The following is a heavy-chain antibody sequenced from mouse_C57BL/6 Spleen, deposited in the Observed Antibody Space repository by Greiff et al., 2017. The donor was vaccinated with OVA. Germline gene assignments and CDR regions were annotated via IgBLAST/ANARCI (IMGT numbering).Heavy chain of an antibody. CDR1: GYTFTSYW. Sequence: QVQLQQPGAELVRPGTSVKLSCKASGYTFTSYWMHWVKQRPGQGLEWIGVIDPSDSYTNYNQKFKGKATLTVDTSSSTAYMQLSSLTSEDSAVYYCAREIRKLLWFADWGQGTLVTVSA. CDR2: IDPSDSYT. J-gene: IGHJ3*01. V-gene: IGHV1-59*01. CDR3: AREIRKLLWFAD. D-gene: IGHD1-1*01.